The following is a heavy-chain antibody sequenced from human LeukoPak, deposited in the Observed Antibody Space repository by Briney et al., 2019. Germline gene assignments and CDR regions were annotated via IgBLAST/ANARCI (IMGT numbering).Heavy chain of an antibody. Sequence: GGSLRLSCAASGFTFSDYAMHWVRQAPGKGLEYVSAISTDGRGTYYANSVKGRFTISRDNPKNALYLQMDSLRAEDTALYYCAKALLRGYVSGDDYWGQGTLVTVSS. D-gene: IGHD5-18*01. CDR3: AKALLRGYVSGDDY. V-gene: IGHV3-64*01. CDR2: ISTDGRGT. CDR1: GFTFSDYA. J-gene: IGHJ4*02.